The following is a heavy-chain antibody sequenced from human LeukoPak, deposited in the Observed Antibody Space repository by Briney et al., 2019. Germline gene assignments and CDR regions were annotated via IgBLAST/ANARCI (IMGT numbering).Heavy chain of an antibody. CDR2: IYYSGST. CDR1: GGSISSSTYY. CDR3: ARRKSLVNAFDI. Sequence: PSETLSLTCSVSGGSISSSTYYWGWIRQPPGKGLEWIGTIYYSGSTYYSPSLKSRVSISVDTSKTQFSLRLSSVNAAETAVYYCARRKSLVNAFDIWGQGTMVTVSS. V-gene: IGHV4-39*01. J-gene: IGHJ3*02. D-gene: IGHD1-26*01.